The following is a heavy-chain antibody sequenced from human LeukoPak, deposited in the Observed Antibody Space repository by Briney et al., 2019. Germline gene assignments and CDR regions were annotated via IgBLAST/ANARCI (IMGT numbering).Heavy chain of an antibody. CDR3: ARHAGVVVAYFYFDY. CDR2: INHSGST. J-gene: IGHJ4*02. D-gene: IGHD2-15*01. V-gene: IGHV4-34*01. Sequence: SETLSLTCAVYGGSFSGYYWSWIRQPPGKGLEWIGEINHSGSTNYNPSLKSRVTISVDTSKNQFSLKLSSVTAADTAVYYCARHAGVVVAYFYFDYWGQGTLVTVSS. CDR1: GGSFSGYY.